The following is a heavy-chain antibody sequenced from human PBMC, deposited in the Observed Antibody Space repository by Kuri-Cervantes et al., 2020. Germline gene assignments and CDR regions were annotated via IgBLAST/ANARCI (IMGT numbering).Heavy chain of an antibody. CDR2: ISGSGGST. D-gene: IGHD3-9*01. CDR1: GFTVSSYA. V-gene: IGHV3-23*01. CDR3: ARGGGVRYFDWSINNYFDY. Sequence: GGSLRLSCAASGFTVSSYAMSWVRQAPGKGLEWVSAISGSGGSTYYADSVKGRFTISRDNSKNTLYLQMNSLRAEDTAVYYCARGGGVRYFDWSINNYFDYWGQGTLVTVSS. J-gene: IGHJ4*02.